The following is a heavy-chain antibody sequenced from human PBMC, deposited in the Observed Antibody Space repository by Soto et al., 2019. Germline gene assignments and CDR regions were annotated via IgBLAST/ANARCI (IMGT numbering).Heavy chain of an antibody. Sequence: VKVSCKASGGTFSSYAISWVRQAPGQGLEWMGGIIPIFGTANYAQKFQGRVTITADKSTSTAYMELSSLRSEDTAVYYCARVQSAVVVAATPHLLAFMDVWGQGTTVTVSS. CDR3: ARVQSAVVVAATPHLLAFMDV. CDR1: GGTFSSYA. J-gene: IGHJ6*02. CDR2: IIPIFGTA. D-gene: IGHD2-15*01. V-gene: IGHV1-69*06.